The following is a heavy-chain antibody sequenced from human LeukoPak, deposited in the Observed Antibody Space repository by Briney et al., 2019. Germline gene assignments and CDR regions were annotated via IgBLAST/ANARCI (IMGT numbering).Heavy chain of an antibody. J-gene: IGHJ4*02. Sequence: ASVKVSCKASGYTFTGYYMRWVRQAPGQGLEWMGWINPNSGGTNYAQKFQGWVTMTRDTSISTAYMELSRLRSDDTAVYYCARGDSSSGWYGSFDYWGQGTLVTVSS. D-gene: IGHD6-19*01. CDR2: INPNSGGT. CDR1: GYTFTGYY. V-gene: IGHV1-2*04. CDR3: ARGDSSSGWYGSFDY.